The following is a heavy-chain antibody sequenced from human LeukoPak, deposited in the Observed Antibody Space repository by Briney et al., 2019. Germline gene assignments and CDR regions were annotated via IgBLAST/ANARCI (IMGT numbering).Heavy chain of an antibody. J-gene: IGHJ4*02. CDR3: GRCPQQGWGMWDFDY. Sequence: SETLSLTCTVSGGSISSRSYYWGWIRQPPGKGLEWIGIIYFSGSTYSNPSLRSRVTISVDTSKNQFSLKLYSVIAADTAVYYCGRCPQQGWGMWDFDYWGQGTLVTVSS. CDR1: GGSISSRSYY. D-gene: IGHD3-16*01. V-gene: IGHV4-39*07. CDR2: IYFSGST.